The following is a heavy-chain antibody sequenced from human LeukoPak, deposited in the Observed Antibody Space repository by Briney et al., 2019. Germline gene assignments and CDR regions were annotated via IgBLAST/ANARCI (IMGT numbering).Heavy chain of an antibody. CDR2: ISSSGSTI. CDR3: ARDHIGGGSGIDYFDY. J-gene: IGHJ4*02. V-gene: IGHV3-48*03. CDR1: GFTFSSYG. Sequence: GGSLRLSCAASGFTFSSYGMNWVRQAPGKGLEGVSYISSSGSTIYYADSVKGRFTISRHNAKNSLYLQINSLRAEDTAVYYCARDHIGGGSGIDYFDYWGQGTLVTVSS. D-gene: IGHD3-10*01.